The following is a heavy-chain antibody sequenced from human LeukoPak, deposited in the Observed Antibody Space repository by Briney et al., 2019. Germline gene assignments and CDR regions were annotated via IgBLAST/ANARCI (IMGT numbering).Heavy chain of an antibody. CDR3: ANLGEFNNF. CDR1: GFTFSSYS. Sequence: GGSLRLSCAASGFTFSSYSMNWVRQAPGKGLEWLSYISGSSSAIYYADSVRGRFTISRDNAKNSLYLQMNSLRDEDTAVYYCANLGEFNNFRGQGTLVTVSS. V-gene: IGHV3-48*02. J-gene: IGHJ4*02. D-gene: IGHD3-16*01. CDR2: ISGSSSAI.